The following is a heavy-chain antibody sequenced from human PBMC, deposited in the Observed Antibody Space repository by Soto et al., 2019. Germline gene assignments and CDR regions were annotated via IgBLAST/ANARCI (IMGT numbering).Heavy chain of an antibody. Sequence: GGSLRLSCAASGFTFSSYGMHWVRQAPGKGLEWVAVISYVGSNKYYADSVKGRFTISRDISKNTLYLQMNSLRAEDTAVYYCAKVGGGRYYYYMDVWGKGTTVTVSS. D-gene: IGHD3-10*01. V-gene: IGHV3-30*18. CDR2: ISYVGSNK. CDR1: GFTFSSYG. J-gene: IGHJ6*03. CDR3: AKVGGGRYYYYMDV.